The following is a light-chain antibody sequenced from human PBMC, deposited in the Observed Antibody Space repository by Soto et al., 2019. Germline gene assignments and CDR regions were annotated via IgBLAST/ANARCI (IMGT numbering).Light chain of an antibody. CDR2: DAS. CDR1: QSVSTY. V-gene: IGKV3-11*01. Sequence: EIVLTQSPATLSLSPGERATLSCRASQSVSTYLAWFQQKPGQAPRLLIYDASNRATGIPARFSGSGSGTDFTLTISSLEPEGFAVYYCQQRYNWVTFGGGTKVEIK. CDR3: QQRYNWVT. J-gene: IGKJ4*01.